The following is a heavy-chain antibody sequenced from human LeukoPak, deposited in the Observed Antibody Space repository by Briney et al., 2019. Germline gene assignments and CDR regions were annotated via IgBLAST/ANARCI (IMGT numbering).Heavy chain of an antibody. J-gene: IGHJ4*02. V-gene: IGHV4-59*01. CDR2: IYYSGST. Sequence: PSETLSLTCTVSGGSISSYYWSWIRQPPGKGLEWIGYIYYSGSTNYNPSLKSRVTISVDTSKNQFSLKLSSVTAADTAVYYCARGVGYCSSTSCYIFVGGKYYFDYWGQGTLVTVSS. D-gene: IGHD2-2*02. CDR1: GGSISSYY. CDR3: ARGVGYCSSTSCYIFVGGKYYFDY.